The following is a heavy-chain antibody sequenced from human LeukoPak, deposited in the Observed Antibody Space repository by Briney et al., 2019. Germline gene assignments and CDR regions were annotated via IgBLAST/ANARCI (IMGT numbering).Heavy chain of an antibody. Sequence: GGSLRLSCAASGFTFSSYRMNWVRQAPGKGLEWVSSISSSSSYIYYADSVKGRFTISRDNAKNSLYLQINSLRAEDTAVYYCARERGYYDSSGYYYFYGDDYWGQGTLVTVSS. D-gene: IGHD3-22*01. CDR1: GFTFSSYR. V-gene: IGHV3-21*01. CDR2: ISSSSSYI. CDR3: ARERGYYDSSGYYYFYGDDY. J-gene: IGHJ4*02.